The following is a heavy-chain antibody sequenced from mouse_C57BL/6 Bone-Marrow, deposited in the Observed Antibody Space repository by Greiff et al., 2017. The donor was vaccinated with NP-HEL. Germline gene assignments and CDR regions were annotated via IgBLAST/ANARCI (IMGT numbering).Heavy chain of an antibody. CDR1: GFTFSDYY. CDR3: ARGLNAMDY. V-gene: IGHV5-16*01. Sequence: EVKLVESEGGLVQPGSSMKLSCTASGFTFSDYYMAWVLQVPEKGLEWVANINYDGSSTYYLDSLKSRFIISRDNAKNILYLQMSSLKSEDTATYYCARGLNAMDYWGQGTSVTVSS. CDR2: INYDGSST. J-gene: IGHJ4*01.